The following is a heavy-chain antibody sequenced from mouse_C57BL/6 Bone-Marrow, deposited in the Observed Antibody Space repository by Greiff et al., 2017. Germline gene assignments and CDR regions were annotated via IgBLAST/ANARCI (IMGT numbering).Heavy chain of an antibody. V-gene: IGHV14-2*01. CDR2: IDPEDGDT. D-gene: IGHD1-1*01. Sequence: VQLQQSGAELVKPGASVKLSCTASGFNITDYYMHWVKQRPEQGLEWIGRIDPEDGDTKYAPKFQGKATLTADTSSNTAYLQLSSLTSEDTAVYYCAYYYGSSYVAYWGQGTLVTVSA. J-gene: IGHJ3*01. CDR1: GFNITDYY. CDR3: AYYYGSSYVAY.